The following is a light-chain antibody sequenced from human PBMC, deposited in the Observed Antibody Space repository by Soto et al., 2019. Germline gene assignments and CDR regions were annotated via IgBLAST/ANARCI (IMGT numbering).Light chain of an antibody. V-gene: IGKV3-20*01. Sequence: DIVLTQSPGTLSLSPGERATLSCRASQSISSNYLAWYQQTPGQAPRLLIYDASSRAAGIPDRFSGSGSGTDFTLTISRLEPEDFGVYYCQQYGGSPRTFGQGTKV. J-gene: IGKJ1*01. CDR2: DAS. CDR1: QSISSNY. CDR3: QQYGGSPRT.